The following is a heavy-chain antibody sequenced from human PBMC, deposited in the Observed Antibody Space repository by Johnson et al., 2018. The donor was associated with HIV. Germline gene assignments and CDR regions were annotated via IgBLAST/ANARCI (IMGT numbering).Heavy chain of an antibody. J-gene: IGHJ3*02. V-gene: IGHV3-66*02. Sequence: VQLVESGGGLVQPGGSLRLSCAASGFTVSSNYMSWVRQAPGKGLEWVSVIYSGGSTYYADSVKGRFTISRDNSKNTLYLQMNSLRAEDTAVYYCARDRGYSSSSANAFDIWGQGTMVTVSS. CDR3: ARDRGYSSSSANAFDI. D-gene: IGHD6-6*01. CDR1: GFTVSSNY. CDR2: IYSGGST.